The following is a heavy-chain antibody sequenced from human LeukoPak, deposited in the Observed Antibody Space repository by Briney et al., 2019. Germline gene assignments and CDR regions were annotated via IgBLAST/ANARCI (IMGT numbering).Heavy chain of an antibody. CDR2: ISGSGGST. V-gene: IGHV3-23*01. D-gene: IGHD1-26*01. CDR1: GFTFSIYG. CDR3: VTEVSGSFPT. Sequence: GGSLRLSCASSGFTFSIYGMSWVRQARGKGLEWVSAISGSGGSTYYADSVKGRFTISRDDSKNTLYLQMNSLRAEDTAVYYCVTEVSGSFPTWGQGTLVTVSS. J-gene: IGHJ4*02.